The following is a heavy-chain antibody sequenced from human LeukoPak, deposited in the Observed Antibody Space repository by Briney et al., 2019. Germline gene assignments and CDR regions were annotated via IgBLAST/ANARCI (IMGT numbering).Heavy chain of an antibody. J-gene: IGHJ4*02. CDR1: GYTFTGYY. CDR2: INPNSGGT. CDR3: VRDSGGTCDY. V-gene: IGHV1-2*02. D-gene: IGHD2-15*01. Sequence: ASVKVSCKASGYTFTGYYMHWVRQAPGQGLEWMGWINPNSGGTNYAQKFQGRVTMTRDTSISTAYMDLSRLTSDDTAVYYCVRDSGGTCDYWGQGSLVTVSS.